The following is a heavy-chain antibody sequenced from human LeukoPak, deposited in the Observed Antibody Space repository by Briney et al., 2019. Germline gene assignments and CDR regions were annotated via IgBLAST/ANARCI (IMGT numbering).Heavy chain of an antibody. CDR3: AKGSHYYDSGGYYIEY. V-gene: IGHV3-30-3*01. Sequence: GRSLRLSCAASGFSFSSYAMHWVRQAPGKGLEWVAVISYDGDSNNKYYADSAKGRFTISRDNSKNTLYLQMNSLRPDDTAVYFCAKGSHYYDSGGYYIEYWGQGTLVAVSS. CDR1: GFSFSSYA. D-gene: IGHD3-22*01. J-gene: IGHJ4*02. CDR2: ISYDGDSNNK.